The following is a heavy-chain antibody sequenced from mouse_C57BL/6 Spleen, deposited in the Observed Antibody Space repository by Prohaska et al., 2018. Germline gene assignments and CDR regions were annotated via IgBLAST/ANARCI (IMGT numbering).Heavy chain of an antibody. D-gene: IGHD1-2*01. CDR3: ARGLLRPLYAMGY. Sequence: WAELVKPGASVKLSCKSSVYTFTSYWMHWVKQRPGQGLEWIGMIHPNSGSTNYNEKFKSRATLTVDKSSSTAYMQLSSLTSEDSAVYYCARGLLRPLYAMGYWGQGTSVTVST. J-gene: IGHJ4*01. CDR2: IHPNSGST. CDR1: VYTFTSYW. V-gene: IGHV1-64*01.